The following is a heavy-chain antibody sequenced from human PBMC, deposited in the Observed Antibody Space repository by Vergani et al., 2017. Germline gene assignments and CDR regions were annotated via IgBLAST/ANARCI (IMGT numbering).Heavy chain of an antibody. V-gene: IGHV3-23*04. D-gene: IGHD2-2*01. CDR3: ARVRCSSTSCYAGGIYYYYGMDV. CDR2: ISGSGGST. Sequence: EVQLVESGGGLVKPGGSLRLSCAASGFTFSSYAMSWVRQAPGKGLEWVSAISGSGGSTYYADSVKGRFTISRDNAKNSLYLQMNSLRAEDTALYYCARVRCSSTSCYAGGIYYYYGMDVWGQGTTVTVSS. J-gene: IGHJ6*02. CDR1: GFTFSSYA.